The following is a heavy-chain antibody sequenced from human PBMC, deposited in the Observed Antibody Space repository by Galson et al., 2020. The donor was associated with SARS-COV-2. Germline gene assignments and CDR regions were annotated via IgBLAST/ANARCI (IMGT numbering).Heavy chain of an antibody. CDR3: ARQDIVVVPAAIRFTFPGAFDI. CDR1: GFTLSDYY. CDR2: ISSSGSTI. V-gene: IGHV3-11*01. D-gene: IGHD2-2*01. Sequence: GESLKISCAASGFTLSDYYMSWIRQAPGKGLEWVSYISSSGSTIYYADSVKGRFTISRDNAKNSLYLQMNSLRAEDTAVYYCARQDIVVVPAAIRFTFPGAFDIWGQGTMVTVSS. J-gene: IGHJ3*02.